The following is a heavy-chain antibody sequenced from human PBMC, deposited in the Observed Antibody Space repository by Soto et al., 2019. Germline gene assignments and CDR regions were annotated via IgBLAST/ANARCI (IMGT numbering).Heavy chain of an antibody. J-gene: IGHJ4*02. Sequence: QVQLQESGPGLVKPSETLSLTCTVSGGSITGYHWSWIRQPPGKGLEWIGYTHGSGITNYNPSLPIRATVSVDTSKNHFSLKLSSVTASDTAVYYCASYIEGGGGRGYWGQGHLLTVSS. D-gene: IGHD1-26*01. CDR2: THGSGIT. CDR1: GGSITGYH. V-gene: IGHV4-59*01. CDR3: ASYIEGGGGRGY.